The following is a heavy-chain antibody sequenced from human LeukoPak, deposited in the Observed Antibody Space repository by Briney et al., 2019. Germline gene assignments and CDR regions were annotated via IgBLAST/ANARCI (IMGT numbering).Heavy chain of an antibody. Sequence: GGSLRLSCAASGFTFSSFAMSWVRQAPGKGLEWVSSVSGSGGGTYYTDAVKGRFTISRDNSKNTLYLRMRSLRVEDTAVYYCAREVRGAVDYWGQGTLVTVSS. J-gene: IGHJ4*02. CDR3: AREVRGAVDY. CDR1: GFTFSSFA. V-gene: IGHV3-23*01. CDR2: VSGSGGGT. D-gene: IGHD3-10*01.